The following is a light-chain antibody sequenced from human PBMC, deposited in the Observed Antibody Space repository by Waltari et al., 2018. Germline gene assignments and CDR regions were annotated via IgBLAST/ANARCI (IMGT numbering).Light chain of an antibody. V-gene: IGKV1-39*01. CDR1: QSISSY. CDR3: QQSYSTLAT. Sequence: DIQMTHSPSSLSASVGDRVTITCRASQSISSYLNWYQQKPGKAPKLRIYAASSLQSGVPSRFSGSGSGTDFTLTISSLQPEDFATYYCQQSYSTLATFGGGTKVEIK. J-gene: IGKJ4*01. CDR2: AAS.